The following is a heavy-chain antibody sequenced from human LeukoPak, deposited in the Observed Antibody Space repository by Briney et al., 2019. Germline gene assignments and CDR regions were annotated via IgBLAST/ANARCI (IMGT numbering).Heavy chain of an antibody. D-gene: IGHD1-26*01. Sequence: ASVKVSCKASGYTFTSYGISWVRQAPGQGLEWVAWISAYNSNKNSAEKIQGRVTMTIDTSTSTDYMELRSLKSDDTAVYYCVRHIKPAGPWDGMDVWGQGTTVIVSS. CDR2: ISAYNSNK. J-gene: IGHJ6*02. V-gene: IGHV1-18*04. CDR3: VRHIKPAGPWDGMDV. CDR1: GYTFTSYG.